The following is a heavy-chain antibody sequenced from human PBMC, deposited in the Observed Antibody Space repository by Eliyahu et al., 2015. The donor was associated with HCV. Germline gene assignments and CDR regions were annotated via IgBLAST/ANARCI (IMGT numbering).Heavy chain of an antibody. J-gene: IGHJ6*02. Sequence: EVQLLESGGGLVQPGGSLRLSCAASGFTFSSXAXRWVRQAPGKGLEWVSAISGSGGSTYYADSVKGRFTISRDNSKNTLYLQMNSLRAEDTAVYYCAKDAIATGTPYRYYYYGMDVWGQGTTVTVSS. CDR3: AKDAIATGTPYRYYYYGMDV. V-gene: IGHV3-23*01. CDR2: ISGSGGST. D-gene: IGHD1-1*01. CDR1: GFTFSSXA.